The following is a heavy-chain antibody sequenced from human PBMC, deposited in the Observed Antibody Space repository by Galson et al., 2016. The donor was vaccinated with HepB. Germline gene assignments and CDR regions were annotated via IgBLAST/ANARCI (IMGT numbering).Heavy chain of an antibody. Sequence: SLRLSCAASGFTFSTYAMHWVRQAPGKGLEWVAVISYDGSHKHYRDSVKGRFTISRDNSKNTLYLQMNSLRAEDTAVYYCAKHRDGGGFRVWVWAFGEFDYWGQGTLVTVSS. CDR1: GFTFSTYA. V-gene: IGHV3-30-3*02. J-gene: IGHJ4*02. D-gene: IGHD3-16*01. CDR2: ISYDGSHK. CDR3: AKHRDGGGFRVWVWAFGEFDY.